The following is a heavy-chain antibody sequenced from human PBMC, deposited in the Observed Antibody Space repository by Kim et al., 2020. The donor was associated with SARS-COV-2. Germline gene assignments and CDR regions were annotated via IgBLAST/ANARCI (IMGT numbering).Heavy chain of an antibody. Sequence: SETLSLTCTVSGGSISSGGYYWSWIRQHPGKGLEWIGYIYYSGSTYYNPSLKSRVTISVDTSKNQFSLKLSSVTAADTAVYYCAASLGELSMIFDYWGQGTLVTVSS. CDR3: AASLGELSMIFDY. V-gene: IGHV4-31*03. J-gene: IGHJ4*02. D-gene: IGHD3-16*02. CDR2: IYYSGST. CDR1: GGSISSGGYY.